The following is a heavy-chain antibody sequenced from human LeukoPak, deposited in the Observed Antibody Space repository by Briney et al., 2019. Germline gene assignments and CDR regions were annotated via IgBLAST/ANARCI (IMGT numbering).Heavy chain of an antibody. V-gene: IGHV5-51*01. CDR3: ARPKTGYCSGGSCYFDY. D-gene: IGHD2-15*01. CDR2: IYPGDSDT. J-gene: IGHJ4*02. CDR1: GYSFTSYW. Sequence: GESLKISCKGSGYSFTSYWIGWVRQLPGKGLEWMGIIYPGDSDTRYSPSFQGQVTISADKSISTAYLQWSSLKASDTAMYYCARPKTGYCSGGSCYFDYWGQGTLVTVSS.